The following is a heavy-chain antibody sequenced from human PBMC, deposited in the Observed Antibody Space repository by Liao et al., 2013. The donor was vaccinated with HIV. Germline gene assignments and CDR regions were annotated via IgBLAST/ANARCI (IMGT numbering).Heavy chain of an antibody. CDR2: IYYTGST. J-gene: IGHJ4*02. V-gene: IGHV4-39*07. CDR1: GGSISSSSYY. Sequence: QLQLQESGPGLVRPSETLSLTCTVSGGSISSSSYYWGWIRQPPGKGLEWIGSIYYTGSTYYIPSLKSRLTLLVHTSKNQLSLKLSAVTAADTGIYYCVRIRVGNTADFWGPGTLVTVSS. D-gene: IGHD1-26*01. CDR3: VRIRVGNTADF.